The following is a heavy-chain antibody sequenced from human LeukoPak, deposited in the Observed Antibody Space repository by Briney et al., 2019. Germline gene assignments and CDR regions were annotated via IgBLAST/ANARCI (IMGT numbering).Heavy chain of an antibody. V-gene: IGHV3-53*05. D-gene: IGHD3-3*02. Sequence: RGALRLSCAHPGFIVTSNYMSWVCQALGKGLEWVSVIYSGGTTYYAGYVKCRFTIYRDNSKNMLLLQMNSLRAEDTAIYYCAKGILGGVLNDWGQGSLVTVS. CDR1: GFIVTSNY. J-gene: IGHJ4*02. CDR3: AKGILGGVLND. CDR2: IYSGGTT.